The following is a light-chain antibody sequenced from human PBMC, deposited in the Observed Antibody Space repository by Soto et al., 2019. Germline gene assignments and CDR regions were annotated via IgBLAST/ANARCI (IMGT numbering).Light chain of an antibody. CDR3: MQNVQLPVT. CDR1: ESLLHTDGKTY. CDR2: EVS. Sequence: EIVMTQTPLSLSIITGRPASISCKSSESLLHTDGKTYLFWYLQRPGQPPQLLISEVSNRFSGVPDRFSGSGSGTDFTLKISRVETEDVGLYYCMQNVQLPVTVGGGTKVDIK. J-gene: IGKJ4*01. V-gene: IGKV2D-29*01.